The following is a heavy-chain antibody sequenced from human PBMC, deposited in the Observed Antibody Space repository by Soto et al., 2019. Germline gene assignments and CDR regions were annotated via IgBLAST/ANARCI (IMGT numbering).Heavy chain of an antibody. CDR2: IDASGGRA. CDR3: ARGGSAGVVTDGPDY. D-gene: IGHD2-21*02. Sequence: QVQLVQSGAEVKRPGASVKISCKTSGYTFTSYYLHWVRQAPGQGLEWMGLIDASGGRAKYAQKFRSRCTMTRDAATSTVHMELVRLRSDDTAVYYCARGGSAGVVTDGPDYWGQGTLVTVSS. CDR1: GYTFTSYY. J-gene: IGHJ4*02. V-gene: IGHV1-46*01.